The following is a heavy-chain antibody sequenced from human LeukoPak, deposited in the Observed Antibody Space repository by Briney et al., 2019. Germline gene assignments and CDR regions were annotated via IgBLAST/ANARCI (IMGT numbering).Heavy chain of an antibody. CDR3: ANDLSGAFDI. CDR1: GFTFSSYW. D-gene: IGHD3-3*01. V-gene: IGHV3-21*01. J-gene: IGHJ3*02. Sequence: GGSLRLSCAASGFTFSSYWMSWVRQAPGKGLEWVSSISSSSSYIYYADSVKGRFTISRDNAKNSLYLQMNSLRAEDTAVYYCANDLSGAFDIWGQGTMVTVSS. CDR2: ISSSSSYI.